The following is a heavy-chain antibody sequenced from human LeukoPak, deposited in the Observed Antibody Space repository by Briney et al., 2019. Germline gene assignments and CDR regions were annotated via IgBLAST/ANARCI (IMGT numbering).Heavy chain of an antibody. J-gene: IGHJ5*02. Sequence: PGGSLRLSCAASGFTFSGYWMHWVRQAPGEGPVWVSRINSDGSSTSYADSVKGRFTISRDNAKNTLFLQMNSLRAEDTAVYYCVRPSSSTITWGQGTLVTVSS. CDR3: VRPSSSTIT. V-gene: IGHV3-74*01. CDR2: INSDGSST. CDR1: GFTFSGYW. D-gene: IGHD2-2*01.